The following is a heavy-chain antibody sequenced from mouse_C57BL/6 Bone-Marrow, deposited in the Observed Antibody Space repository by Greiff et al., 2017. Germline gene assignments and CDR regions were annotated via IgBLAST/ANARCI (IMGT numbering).Heavy chain of an antibody. CDR3: ARYPGGGYYWFAY. D-gene: IGHD2-3*01. CDR2: IRNKANGYTT. V-gene: IGHV7-3*01. CDR1: GFTFTDYY. J-gene: IGHJ3*01. Sequence: EVQRVESGGGLVQPGGSLSLSCAASGFTFTDYYMSWVRQPPGKALEWLGFIRNKANGYTTEYSASVKGRFTISRDNSQSILYLQMNALRAEDSATYYCARYPGGGYYWFAYWGQGTLVTVSA.